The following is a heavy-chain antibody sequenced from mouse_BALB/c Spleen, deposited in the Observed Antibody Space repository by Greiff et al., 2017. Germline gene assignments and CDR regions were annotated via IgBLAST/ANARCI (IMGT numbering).Heavy chain of an antibody. CDR3: TRDSGEAY. V-gene: IGHV5-6-4*01. J-gene: IGHJ3*01. Sequence: EVMLVESGGGLVKPGGSLKLSCAASGFTFSSYTMSWVRQTPEKRLEWVATISSGGSYTYYPDSVKGRFTISRDNAKNTLYLQMSSLKSEDTAMYYCTRDSGEAYWGQGTLVTVSA. CDR2: ISSGGSYT. CDR1: GFTFSSYT. D-gene: IGHD3-1*01.